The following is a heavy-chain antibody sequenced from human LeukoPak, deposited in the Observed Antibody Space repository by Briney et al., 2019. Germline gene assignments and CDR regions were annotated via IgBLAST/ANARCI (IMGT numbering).Heavy chain of an antibody. V-gene: IGHV3-23*01. CDR2: ISGSGGST. J-gene: IGHJ4*02. CDR1: GFTFSSYA. CDR3: AKRSYSNFDY. Sequence: GGTLRLTCAASGFTFSSYAMSWVRQAPGKGLEWVSAISGSGGSTYYADSVKGRFTISRDNSKNTLYLQMNSLRAEDTAVYYCAKRSYSNFDYWGQGTLVTASS. D-gene: IGHD1-26*01.